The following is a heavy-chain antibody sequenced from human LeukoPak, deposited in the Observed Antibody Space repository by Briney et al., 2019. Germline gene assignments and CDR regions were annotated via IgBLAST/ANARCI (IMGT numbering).Heavy chain of an antibody. Sequence: SETLSLTCTVSGGSISSYYWSWIRQPPGKGLEWIGYIYYSGSTNCNPSLKSRVTISVDTSKNQFSLKLSSVTAADTAVYYCARDESWFDPWGQGTLVTVSS. J-gene: IGHJ5*02. CDR1: GGSISSYY. V-gene: IGHV4-59*01. CDR3: ARDESWFDP. CDR2: IYYSGST.